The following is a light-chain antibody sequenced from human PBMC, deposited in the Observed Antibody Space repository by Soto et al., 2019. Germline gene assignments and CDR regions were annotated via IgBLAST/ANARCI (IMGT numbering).Light chain of an antibody. CDR3: QQYNNWPPRT. V-gene: IGKV3-15*01. Sequence: EIVMTQSPASLSVSPGETATLSCRASQSIRNSLAWYQQKPGHAPSLVIYGGSTRATGIPARFIGSGSGTAFTLIISSLQYADYALYYCQQYNNWPPRTFGQGTKV. J-gene: IGKJ2*01. CDR1: QSIRNS. CDR2: GGS.